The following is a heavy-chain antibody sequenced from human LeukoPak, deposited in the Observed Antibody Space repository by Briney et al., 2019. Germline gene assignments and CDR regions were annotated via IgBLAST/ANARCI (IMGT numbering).Heavy chain of an antibody. V-gene: IGHV4-61*02. CDR3: AKARQWLPYYFDY. CDR1: GGSISSGSYS. J-gene: IGHJ4*02. D-gene: IGHD6-19*01. CDR2: IYTSGST. Sequence: SETLSLTCTVSGGSISSGSYSWSWIRQPAGKGLEWIGRIYTSGSTNYNPSLKSRVTISVDTSKNQFSLKLSSVTAADTAVYYCAKARQWLPYYFDYWGQGTLVTVSS.